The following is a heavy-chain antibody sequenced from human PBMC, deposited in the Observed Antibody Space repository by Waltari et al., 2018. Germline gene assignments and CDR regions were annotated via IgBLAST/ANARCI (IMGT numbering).Heavy chain of an antibody. CDR2: ISWNSGSI. Sequence: EVQLVESGGGLVQPGRSLRLSCAASGFTFDDYAMNWVRQAPGKGLEGVSGISWNSGSIGYADSVKGRFTISRDNAKNSLYLQMNSLRAEDMALYYCAKAGTMVRGGMDVWGKGTTVTISS. CDR1: GFTFDDYA. J-gene: IGHJ6*04. CDR3: AKAGTMVRGGMDV. D-gene: IGHD3-10*01. V-gene: IGHV3-9*03.